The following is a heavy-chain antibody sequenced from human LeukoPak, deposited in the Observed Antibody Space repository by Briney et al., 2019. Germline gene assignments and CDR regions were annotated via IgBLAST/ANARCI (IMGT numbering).Heavy chain of an antibody. V-gene: IGHV3-9*01. CDR2: ISWNSGSI. Sequence: GGSLRLSCAASGFTFDGYAMNWVRQAPGKGLEWVSGISWNSGSIDYADSVKGRFTISRDNAKNSLYLQMNSLRAEDTALYYCAKGFVAAVGTFDYWGQGTLVTVSS. J-gene: IGHJ4*02. D-gene: IGHD6-13*01. CDR3: AKGFVAAVGTFDY. CDR1: GFTFDGYA.